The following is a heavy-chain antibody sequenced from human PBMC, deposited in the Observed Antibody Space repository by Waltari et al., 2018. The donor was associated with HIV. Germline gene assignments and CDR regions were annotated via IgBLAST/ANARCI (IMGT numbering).Heavy chain of an antibody. J-gene: IGHJ4*02. V-gene: IGHV3-7*02. CDR2: IKGDGSEK. CDR3: ARFFLGRRELDFDY. Sequence: EVQLVQSGGGLVQPGGSLTVVCAASGFSSTTCSTSWIRQAPGKGLEWVANIKGDGSEKYYVDSLEGRFTISRDNAENSVYLQMNSLGAEDTAVYDCARFFLGRRELDFDYWGQGTLVTVSS. CDR1: GFSSTTCS. D-gene: IGHD1-7*01.